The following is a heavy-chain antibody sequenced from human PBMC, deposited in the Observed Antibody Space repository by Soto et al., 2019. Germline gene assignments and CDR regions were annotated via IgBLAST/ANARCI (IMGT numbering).Heavy chain of an antibody. Sequence: EVQLVESGGGLVKPGGSLRLSCAASGFTFSSYSMSWVRQAPGKGLEWVSSITSSSSYIYYADSVKGRFTISRDNAKNSLYLQMNSLRAEDTAVYHCARDKAVAGILFYFEYWGQGTLVTVSS. CDR3: ARDKAVAGILFYFEY. CDR2: ITSSSSYI. D-gene: IGHD6-19*01. V-gene: IGHV3-21*01. CDR1: GFTFSSYS. J-gene: IGHJ4*02.